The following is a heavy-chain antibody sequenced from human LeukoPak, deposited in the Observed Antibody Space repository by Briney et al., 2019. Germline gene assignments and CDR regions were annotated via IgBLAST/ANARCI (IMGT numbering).Heavy chain of an antibody. CDR3: ARDDLVVAGVDY. V-gene: IGHV3-66*01. J-gene: IGHJ4*02. D-gene: IGHD6-19*01. Sequence: GGSLRLSCAASGFTVSSNYMTWVRQAPGKGLEWVSVIYSGGRTYYADSVKGRFTISRDNSKNTLYLQMSSLRAEDTAVYYCARDDLVVAGVDYWGQGTLVTVSS. CDR2: IYSGGRT. CDR1: GFTVSSNY.